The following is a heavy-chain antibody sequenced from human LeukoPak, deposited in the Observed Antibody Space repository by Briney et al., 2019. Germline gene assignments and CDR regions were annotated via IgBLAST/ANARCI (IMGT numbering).Heavy chain of an antibody. V-gene: IGHV4-61*02. Sequence: PSQTLSLTCTVSGGSISSGSYYWSWIRQPAGKGLEWIGRIYTSGSTNYNPSLKSRVTISVDTSKNQFSLKLSSVTAADTTVYYCARTTITIFGVVIISHYFDYGGQGTLVTVSS. CDR1: GGSISSGSYY. J-gene: IGHJ4*02. CDR3: ARTTITIFGVVIISHYFDY. CDR2: IYTSGST. D-gene: IGHD3-3*01.